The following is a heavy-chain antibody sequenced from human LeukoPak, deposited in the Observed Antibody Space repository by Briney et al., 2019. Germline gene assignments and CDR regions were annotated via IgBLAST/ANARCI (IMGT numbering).Heavy chain of an antibody. CDR2: MSLSTSGK. J-gene: IGHJ3*02. V-gene: IGHV3-23*01. Sequence: GGSLRLSCAASGFTFSDYDMSWVRQAPGKGLEWVSSMSLSTSGKTYADSVKGRFTVSTDKAKNTLYLQMNSLRAEDTAVYYCAREGGEWELLHDAFDIWGQGTMVTVSS. CDR1: GFTFSDYD. CDR3: AREGGEWELLHDAFDI. D-gene: IGHD1-26*01.